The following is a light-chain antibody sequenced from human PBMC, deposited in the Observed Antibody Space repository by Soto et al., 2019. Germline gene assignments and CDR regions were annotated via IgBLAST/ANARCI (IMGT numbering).Light chain of an antibody. Sequence: QAVLTQASSLTVSPGGTVTLTCGPSTGAVTSGHYPYWFQQKSGQAPRALIYDTSNKHSWTPARLSGSLLGGKAALTLSGAQPEDEAEYYCLLSFSGTHVVFGGGTKLTVL. V-gene: IGLV7-46*01. CDR2: DTS. CDR3: LLSFSGTHVV. CDR1: TGAVTSGHY. J-gene: IGLJ2*01.